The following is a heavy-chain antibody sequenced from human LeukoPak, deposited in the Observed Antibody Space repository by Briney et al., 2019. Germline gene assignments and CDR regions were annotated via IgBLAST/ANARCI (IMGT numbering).Heavy chain of an antibody. CDR2: ISSSSSYI. CDR3: ARGRGYDILTGPDY. V-gene: IGHV3-21*04. Sequence: GGSLRLSCAASGFTFSSYSMNWVRQAPGKGLEWVSSISSSSSYIYYADSVKGRFTISRDNAKNSLYLQMNSLRAEDTALYYCARGRGYDILTGPDYWGQGTLVTVSS. J-gene: IGHJ4*02. D-gene: IGHD3-9*01. CDR1: GFTFSSYS.